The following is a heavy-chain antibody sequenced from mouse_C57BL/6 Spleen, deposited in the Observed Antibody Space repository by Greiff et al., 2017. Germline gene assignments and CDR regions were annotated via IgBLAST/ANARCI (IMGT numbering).Heavy chain of an antibody. CDR2: IYPGSGST. J-gene: IGHJ2*01. CDR1: GYTFTSYW. Sequence: VKLQQPGAELVKPGASVKMSCKASGYTFTSYWITWVKQRPGQGLEWIGDIYPGSGSTNYNEKFKSKATLTVDTSSSTAYMQLSSLTSEDSAVYYCARAGGRGYYFDYWGQGTTLTVSS. D-gene: IGHD3-3*01. V-gene: IGHV1-55*01. CDR3: ARAGGRGYYFDY.